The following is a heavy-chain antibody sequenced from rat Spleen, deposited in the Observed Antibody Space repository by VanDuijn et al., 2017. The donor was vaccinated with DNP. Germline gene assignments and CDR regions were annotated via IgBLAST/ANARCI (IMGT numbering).Heavy chain of an antibody. CDR1: GFTLNKYW. V-gene: IGHV5-31*01. CDR3: AGRPPPTRGPFDY. J-gene: IGHJ2*01. Sequence: EVQLVESGGGLVQPGGSLTLSCAASGFTLNKYWMTWIRQAPGKGLEWIASIINSGGNTYSPESVKGRFTISRDDAKNSLYLQMNSLRSEDTATYYCAGRPPPTRGPFDYWGQGVMVTVSS. CDR2: IINSGGNT. D-gene: IGHD1-4*01.